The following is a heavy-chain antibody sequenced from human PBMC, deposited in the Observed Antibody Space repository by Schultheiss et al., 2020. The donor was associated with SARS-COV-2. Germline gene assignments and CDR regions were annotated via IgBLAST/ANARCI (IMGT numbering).Heavy chain of an antibody. CDR3: ARDNVDTAMANLYYYYYMDV. CDR2: ISSSSSTI. V-gene: IGHV3-48*01. D-gene: IGHD5-18*01. Sequence: GGSLRLSCAASGFTVSSNYMSWVRQAPGKGLEWVSYISSSSSTIYYADSVKGRFTISRDNSKNTLYLQMNSLRAEDTAVYYCARDNVDTAMANLYYYYYMDVWGKGTTVTVSS. CDR1: GFTVSSNY. J-gene: IGHJ6*03.